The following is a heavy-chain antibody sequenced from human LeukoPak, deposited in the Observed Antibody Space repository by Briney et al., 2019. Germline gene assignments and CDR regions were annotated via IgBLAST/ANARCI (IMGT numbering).Heavy chain of an antibody. CDR3: AKDRKGSVFYYDAFDI. D-gene: IGHD2-8*01. Sequence: PGGSLRLSCAASGFTFSSYAMSWVRQAPGMGLEWVSAISGSGGSTYYADSVKGRFTISRDNSKNTLYLQMNSLRAEDTVVYYCAKDRKGSVFYYDAFDIWGQGTMVTVSS. CDR2: ISGSGGST. V-gene: IGHV3-23*01. J-gene: IGHJ3*02. CDR1: GFTFSSYA.